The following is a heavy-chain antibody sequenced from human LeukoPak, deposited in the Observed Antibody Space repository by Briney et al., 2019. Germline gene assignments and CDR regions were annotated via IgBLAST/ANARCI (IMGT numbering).Heavy chain of an antibody. V-gene: IGHV7-4-1*02. D-gene: IGHD3-9*01. CDR1: GYTFTGYY. CDR2: INTHTGRP. J-gene: IGHJ4*02. CDR3: ARLYSDLLTGPGY. Sequence: GASVKVSCKASGYTFTGYYMHWVRQAPGQGLEWMGWINTHTGRPSYAQDFTGRFVFSLDSSVSTAYLQISRLQTGDTAVYYCARLYSDLLTGPGYWGQGTLLTVSS.